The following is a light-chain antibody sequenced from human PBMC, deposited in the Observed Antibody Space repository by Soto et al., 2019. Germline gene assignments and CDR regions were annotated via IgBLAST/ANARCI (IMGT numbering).Light chain of an antibody. CDR3: QPYNDWPRT. CDR2: GAS. CDR1: QSVSSD. V-gene: IGKV3-15*01. J-gene: IGKJ1*01. Sequence: EIVMTQSPATLSVSPGERATLSCRTSQSVSSDLAWYQQKPGQAPRLLIYGASTRASGIPAKFSGSGSGTEFTLTISSLQPEDFAVYYCQPYNDWPRTFGQGTKVHIK.